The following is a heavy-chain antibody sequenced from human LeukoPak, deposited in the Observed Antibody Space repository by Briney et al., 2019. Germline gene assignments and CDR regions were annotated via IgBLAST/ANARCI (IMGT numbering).Heavy chain of an antibody. CDR3: AREDRILTGYSKIDY. Sequence: SETLSLTCAVYGGSFSGYYWSWIRQPPGKGLEWIGEINHSGSTNYNPSLKSRVTISVDTSKNQFSLKLSSATAADTAVYYCAREDRILTGYSKIDYWGQGTLVTVSS. CDR1: GGSFSGYY. D-gene: IGHD3-9*01. J-gene: IGHJ4*02. CDR2: INHSGST. V-gene: IGHV4-34*01.